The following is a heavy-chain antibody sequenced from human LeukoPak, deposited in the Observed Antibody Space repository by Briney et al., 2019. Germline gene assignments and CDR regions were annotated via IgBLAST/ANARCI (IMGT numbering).Heavy chain of an antibody. V-gene: IGHV3-23*01. CDR1: GFTFSSYA. CDR3: ARAYSSSWYPPDY. CDR2: ISGSGGST. D-gene: IGHD6-13*01. J-gene: IGHJ4*02. Sequence: PGGSLRLSCAASGFTFSSYAMSWVRQAPGKGLEWVSAISGSGGSTYYADSVKGRFTISRDNSKNTLYLQMNSLRAEDTAVYYCARAYSSSWYPPDYWGQGTLVTVSS.